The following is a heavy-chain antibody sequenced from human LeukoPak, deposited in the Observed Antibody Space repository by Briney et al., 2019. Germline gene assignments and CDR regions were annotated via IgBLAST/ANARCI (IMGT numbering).Heavy chain of an antibody. CDR1: GGSISSGGYY. J-gene: IGHJ4*02. CDR3: ARVPVVTNLRHRPNDY. D-gene: IGHD2-21*02. CDR2: IYYSGST. V-gene: IGHV4-31*03. Sequence: SQTLSLTCTVSGGSISSGGYYWSWIRQHPGKGLEWIGYIYYSGSTNYNPSLKSRVTISVDTSKNQFSLKLSSVTAADTAVYYCARVPVVTNLRHRPNDYWGQGTLVTVSS.